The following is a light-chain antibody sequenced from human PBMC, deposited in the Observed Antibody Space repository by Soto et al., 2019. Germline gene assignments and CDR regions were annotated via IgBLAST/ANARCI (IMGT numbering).Light chain of an antibody. V-gene: IGLV2-14*01. Sequence: QSAPTQPASVSGSPGQSITISCTGTSSDVGAYDFVSWYHQHPDKAPKLMIYDVSNRPSGVSDRFSGSKSGNTASLTISGLLAEDEADYYCTSYTSSNTLYVFGTGTKVTVL. CDR2: DVS. CDR3: TSYTSSNTLYV. J-gene: IGLJ1*01. CDR1: SSDVGAYDF.